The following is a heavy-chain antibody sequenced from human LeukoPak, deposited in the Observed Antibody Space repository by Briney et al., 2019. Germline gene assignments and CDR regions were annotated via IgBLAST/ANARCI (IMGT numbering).Heavy chain of an antibody. D-gene: IGHD3-3*01. V-gene: IGHV4-59*12. J-gene: IGHJ4*02. CDR3: AREGAADFWSGSTQLYYFDY. CDR1: GGSISTYY. Sequence: SETLSLTCTVSGGSISTYYWSWIRQPPGKGLEWIGFIHYSGSTNYNPSLKSRVTISVDTSKNQFSLKLSSVTAADTAVYYCAREGAADFWSGSTQLYYFDYWGQGTLVTVSS. CDR2: IHYSGST.